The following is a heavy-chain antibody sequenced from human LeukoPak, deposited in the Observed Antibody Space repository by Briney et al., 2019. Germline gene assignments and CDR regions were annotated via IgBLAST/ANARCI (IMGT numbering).Heavy chain of an antibody. D-gene: IGHD3-3*01. Sequence: GASVKVSCKASGGTFSSYAISWVRQATGRGLEWMGWMNPNSGNTGYAQKFQGRVTMTRNTSISTAYMELSSLRSEDTAVYYCARGSRTYYDFWSGYYPYYYYGMDVWGQGTTVTVSS. CDR2: MNPNSGNT. CDR1: GGTFSSYA. J-gene: IGHJ6*02. V-gene: IGHV1-8*02. CDR3: ARGSRTYYDFWSGYYPYYYYGMDV.